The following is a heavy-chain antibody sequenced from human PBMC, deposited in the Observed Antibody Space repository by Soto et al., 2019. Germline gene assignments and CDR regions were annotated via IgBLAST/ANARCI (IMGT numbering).Heavy chain of an antibody. CDR2: ISSSGLTT. CDR1: GFNFRMYE. D-gene: IGHD3-10*01. V-gene: IGHV3-48*03. J-gene: IGHJ5*01. CDR3: ARYGTRGDW. Sequence: GGSLRLSCQASGFNFRMYEMHWVRKAPGKGLEWVSYISSSGLTTYYAGFAEGRFTISRDNAKDSLYLHLNSLRVGDTAVYYCARYGTRGDWWGLGTQVTVSS.